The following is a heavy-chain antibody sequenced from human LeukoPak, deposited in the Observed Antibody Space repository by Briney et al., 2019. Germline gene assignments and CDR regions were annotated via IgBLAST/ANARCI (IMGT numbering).Heavy chain of an antibody. V-gene: IGHV4-4*07. CDR2: IYTSGST. J-gene: IGHJ4*02. CDR1: GGSISSYY. D-gene: IGHD3-10*01. CDR3: ASHYGSGSFYSPFDY. Sequence: PSETLSLTCTVCGGSISSYYWSWIRQPAGKGLEWIGRIYTSGSTNYNPSLKSRVTISLDTSKNQFSLKLNSVTAADTAVYYCASHYGSGSFYSPFDYWGQGTLVTVSS.